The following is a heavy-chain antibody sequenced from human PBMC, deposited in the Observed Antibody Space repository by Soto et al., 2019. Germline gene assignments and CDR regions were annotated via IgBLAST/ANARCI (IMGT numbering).Heavy chain of an antibody. Sequence: SETLSLTCTVSGGSINSYWWSWIRQPAGKGLEWIGRVYSSGTTDYNPSLNSRATMSVETSKNQFSLKLSSVTAADTAVYYCARDVASYAYGEGYWGQGIQVTVS. CDR3: ARDVASYAYGEGY. CDR1: GGSINSYW. J-gene: IGHJ4*02. V-gene: IGHV4-4*07. CDR2: VYSSGTT. D-gene: IGHD3-10*01.